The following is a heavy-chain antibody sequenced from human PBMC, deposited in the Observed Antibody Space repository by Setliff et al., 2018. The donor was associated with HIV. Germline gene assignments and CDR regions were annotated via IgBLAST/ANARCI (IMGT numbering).Heavy chain of an antibody. CDR2: INHSGNT. CDR3: ARAVNQNKAMVYIARWGWYFDL. J-gene: IGHJ2*01. Sequence: LSETLSLTCAVYGGSFSGYYWSWIRQPPGKGLEWIGEINHSGNTNYNPSLKSRVTISVDTSKNQFSLRLSSVTAADTAVYYCARAVNQNKAMVYIARWGWYFDLWGRGTLVTVSS. V-gene: IGHV4-34*01. CDR1: GGSFSGYY. D-gene: IGHD5-18*01.